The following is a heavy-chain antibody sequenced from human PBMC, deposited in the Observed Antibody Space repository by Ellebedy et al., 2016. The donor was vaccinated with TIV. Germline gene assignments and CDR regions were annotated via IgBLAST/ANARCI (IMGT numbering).Heavy chain of an antibody. CDR2: IWYDGSNK. J-gene: IGHJ3*01. Sequence: GESLKISCAASGFTFSSYGMHWVRQAPGKGLEWVAVIWYDGSNKYYADSVKGRFTISRDNSKNTLYLQMNSLRVEDTAVFYCERDGYTSGWGSGAFDVWGQGTMVTVSS. V-gene: IGHV3-33*08. CDR1: GFTFSSYG. D-gene: IGHD6-19*01. CDR3: ERDGYTSGWGSGAFDV.